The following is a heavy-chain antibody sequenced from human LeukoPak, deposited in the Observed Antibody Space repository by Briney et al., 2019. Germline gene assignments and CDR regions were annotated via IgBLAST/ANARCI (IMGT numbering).Heavy chain of an antibody. V-gene: IGHV3-33*01. Sequence: GGSLRLSCAASGFTFSSFGMHWVRQAPRKGLEWVAVIWYAGTNKYYADSVRGRFTISRDNSKNTLYLQMNSLRDEDTAVYYCARDGSGYEIDYWGQGTLVTVSS. D-gene: IGHD5-12*01. CDR3: ARDGSGYEIDY. J-gene: IGHJ4*02. CDR1: GFTFSSFG. CDR2: IWYAGTNK.